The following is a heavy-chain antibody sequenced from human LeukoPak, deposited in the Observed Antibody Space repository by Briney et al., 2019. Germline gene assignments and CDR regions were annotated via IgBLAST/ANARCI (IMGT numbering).Heavy chain of an antibody. CDR2: IRYDGSNK. CDR3: AKERAHSSSWFGLDY. J-gene: IGHJ4*02. Sequence: PGGSLRLSCATSGFTFNLYWVHWVRQAPGKGLEWVAFIRYDGSNKYYADSVKGRFTISRDNSKNTLYLQMNSLRAEDTAVYYCAKERAHSSSWFGLDYWGQGTLVTVSS. D-gene: IGHD6-13*01. CDR1: GFTFNLYW. V-gene: IGHV3-30*02.